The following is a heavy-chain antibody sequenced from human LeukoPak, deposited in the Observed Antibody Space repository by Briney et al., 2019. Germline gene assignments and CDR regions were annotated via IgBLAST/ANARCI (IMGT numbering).Heavy chain of an antibody. CDR3: AKEPYSSGWYGVYFLDY. Sequence: GGSLRLSCAASGFTVSSNYMNWVRQAPGKGLEWVSAISGSGGSTYYADSVKGRFTISRENSKNTLYLQMNSLRAEDTAVYYCAKEPYSSGWYGVYFLDYWGQGTLVTVSS. CDR2: ISGSGGST. V-gene: IGHV3-23*01. J-gene: IGHJ4*02. D-gene: IGHD6-19*01. CDR1: GFTVSSNY.